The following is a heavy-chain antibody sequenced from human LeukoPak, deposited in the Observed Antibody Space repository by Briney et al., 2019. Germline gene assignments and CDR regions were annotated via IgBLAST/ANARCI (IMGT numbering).Heavy chain of an antibody. Sequence: PGGSLRLSCAASGFTFSSYWMSWVRQAPGKGLEWVANIKQDGSEKYYVDSVKGRFTISRDNAKNSLYLQMNSLRAEDTAVYYCAKGRDEMVRVESYYWGQGTLVTVSS. V-gene: IGHV3-7*01. CDR1: GFTFSSYW. CDR3: AKGRDEMVRVESYY. J-gene: IGHJ4*02. D-gene: IGHD3-10*01. CDR2: IKQDGSEK.